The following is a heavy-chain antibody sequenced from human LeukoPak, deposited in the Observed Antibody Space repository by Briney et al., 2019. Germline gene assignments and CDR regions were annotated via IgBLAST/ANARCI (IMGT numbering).Heavy chain of an antibody. Sequence: PGGSLRLSCAASGFTFSSYEMNWVRQAPGKGLEWASYISTSGSTIYYADSVKGRFTISRDNAKNSLYLQMNSLGAEDTAVYYCARVPRSGDHFDYWGQGTLVTVSS. D-gene: IGHD3-22*01. CDR1: GFTFSSYE. J-gene: IGHJ4*02. CDR2: ISTSGSTI. V-gene: IGHV3-48*03. CDR3: ARVPRSGDHFDY.